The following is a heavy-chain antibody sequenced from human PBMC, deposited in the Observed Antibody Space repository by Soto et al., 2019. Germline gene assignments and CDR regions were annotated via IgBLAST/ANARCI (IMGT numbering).Heavy chain of an antibody. D-gene: IGHD1-26*01. CDR2: IYYSGST. CDR3: AREGGIVGASTVDY. V-gene: IGHV4-30-4*01. Sequence: SETLSLTCTVSGGSISSGDYYWSWIRQPPGKGLEWIGYIYYSGSTYYNPSLKSRVTISVDTSKNQFSLKLSSVTAADTAVYYCAREGGIVGASTVDYWGQGTLVTVSS. CDR1: GGSISSGDYY. J-gene: IGHJ4*02.